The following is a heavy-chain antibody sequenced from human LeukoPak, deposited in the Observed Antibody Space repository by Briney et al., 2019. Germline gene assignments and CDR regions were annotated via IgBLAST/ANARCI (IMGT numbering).Heavy chain of an antibody. Sequence: GGSLRLSCAASGFTFSSYSMTWVRQAPGKGLEWVSYISSSSSTIYYADSVKGRFTISRDNAKNSLYLQMNSLRDEDTAVYYCARGGSSWYRGENWFDPWGQGTLVTVSS. J-gene: IGHJ5*02. CDR3: ARGGSSWYRGENWFDP. D-gene: IGHD6-13*01. V-gene: IGHV3-48*02. CDR2: ISSSSSTI. CDR1: GFTFSSYS.